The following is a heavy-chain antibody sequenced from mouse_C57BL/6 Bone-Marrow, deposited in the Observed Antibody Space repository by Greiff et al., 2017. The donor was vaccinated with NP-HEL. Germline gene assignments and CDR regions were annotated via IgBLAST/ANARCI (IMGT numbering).Heavy chain of an antibody. CDR1: GYTFTSYW. J-gene: IGHJ3*01. Sequence: QVQLQQPGAELVMPGASVKLSCKASGYTFTSYWMHWVKQRPGQGLEWIGEIDPSDSYTNYNQKFKGKSTLTVDKSSSTAYMQLSSLTSEDSAVYYCASEGYYYGSSVAYWGQGTLVTVSA. CDR3: ASEGYYYGSSVAY. V-gene: IGHV1-69*01. D-gene: IGHD1-1*01. CDR2: IDPSDSYT.